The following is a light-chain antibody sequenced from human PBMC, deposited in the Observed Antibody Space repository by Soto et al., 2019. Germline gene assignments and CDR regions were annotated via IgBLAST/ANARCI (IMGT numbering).Light chain of an antibody. CDR1: QSVSSSY. CDR3: QRYGSP. V-gene: IGKV3-20*01. Sequence: EIVLTQSPGTLSLSPGERATPSCRASQSVSSSYLAWYQQKPGQAPRLLIYGASSRATGIPDRFSGSGSGTDFTLTISRLEPEDFAVYYCQRYGSPFGGGTKVDIK. CDR2: GAS. J-gene: IGKJ4*01.